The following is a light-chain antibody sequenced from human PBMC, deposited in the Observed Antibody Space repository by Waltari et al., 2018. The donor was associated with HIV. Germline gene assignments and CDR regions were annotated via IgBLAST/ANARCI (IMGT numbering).Light chain of an antibody. J-gene: IGLJ3*02. V-gene: IGLV1-47*01. CDR1: SSHIGDFS. CDR3: AVWDDSLRGGV. Sequence: QSVLTQPLSASGTPGQRVTISCSGSSSHIGDFSVSWYQPLPGAAPKLLIYANNERPSWVPDRFSGSMSGISASLAISGLRSEDEAVYSCAVWDDSLRGGVFGGGTKLTVL. CDR2: ANN.